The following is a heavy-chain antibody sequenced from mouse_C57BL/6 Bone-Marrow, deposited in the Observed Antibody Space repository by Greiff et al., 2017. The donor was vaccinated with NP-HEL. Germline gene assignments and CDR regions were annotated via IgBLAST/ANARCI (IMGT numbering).Heavy chain of an antibody. D-gene: IGHD2-12*01. J-gene: IGHJ4*01. V-gene: IGHV1-19*01. CDR2: INPYNGGT. Sequence: EVQLQQSGPVLVKPGASVKMSCKASGYTFTDYYMNWVKQSHGKSLEWIGVINPYNGGTSYNQKFKGKATFTVDKSSSTAYMELNSLTSEDSAVYYCARWGYSLYAMDYWGQGTSVTVSS. CDR3: ARWGYSLYAMDY. CDR1: GYTFTDYY.